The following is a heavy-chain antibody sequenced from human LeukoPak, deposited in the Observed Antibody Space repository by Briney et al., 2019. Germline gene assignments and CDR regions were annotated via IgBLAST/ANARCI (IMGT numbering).Heavy chain of an antibody. J-gene: IGHJ6*02. Sequence: PGGSLRLSCAGSGFSFSTYWMSWVRQAPGKGLEWVANIKFDGSDKYYVDSVKGRFTISRDNAKNSLYLQMNSLRPEDTAVYYCTRDHVQMYYYGSWTYYGMDVWGQGTTVAVSS. D-gene: IGHD3-10*01. CDR1: GFSFSTYW. CDR2: IKFDGSDK. V-gene: IGHV3-7*01. CDR3: TRDHVQMYYYGSWTYYGMDV.